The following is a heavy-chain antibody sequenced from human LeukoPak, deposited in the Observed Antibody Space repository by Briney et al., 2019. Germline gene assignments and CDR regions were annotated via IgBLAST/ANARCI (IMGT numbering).Heavy chain of an antibody. V-gene: IGHV3-48*01. D-gene: IGHD4-23*01. J-gene: IGHJ5*02. Sequence: GGSLRLSCVVSGFTFSSYSMNWVRQAPGKGLEWVSYISSSGGTRYYADSVKGRLTISRDNAKNSLYLQMNSLRAEDTAMYYCARLRDYAGSGFDPWGQGTLVTVSS. CDR3: ARLRDYAGSGFDP. CDR2: ISSSGGTR. CDR1: GFTFSSYS.